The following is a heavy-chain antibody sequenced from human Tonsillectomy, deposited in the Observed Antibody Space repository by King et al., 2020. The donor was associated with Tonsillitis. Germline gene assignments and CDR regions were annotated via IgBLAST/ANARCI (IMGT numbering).Heavy chain of an antibody. CDR2: IYTIGST. D-gene: IGHD2-21*02. CDR1: GDSISSGSYY. J-gene: IGHJ4*02. Sequence: VQLQESGPGLVKPSQTLSLTCTVSGDSISSGSYYWSWIRQPAGKGLEWIGRIYTIGSTSYNPSLNSRVTISLDTSKNQSSLMLSSVTAADTAVYYCAGTDCGGDCYPQRGLDYWGQGTLVTVSS. V-gene: IGHV4-61*02. CDR3: AGTDCGGDCYPQRGLDY.